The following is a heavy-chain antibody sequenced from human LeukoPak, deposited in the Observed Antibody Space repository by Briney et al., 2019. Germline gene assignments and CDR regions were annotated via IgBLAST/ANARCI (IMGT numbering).Heavy chain of an antibody. Sequence: GGSLRLSCAASGFTVSSNYMNWVRQAPGKGLEWGSYISGSSSTIYYADSVKGRFTISRDNGKNTLYLQMNSLRAEDTAVYYCARGSTYYDSSGQVPFDYWGQGTLVTVSS. CDR1: GFTVSSNY. CDR2: ISGSSSTI. V-gene: IGHV3-48*01. CDR3: ARGSTYYDSSGQVPFDY. J-gene: IGHJ4*02. D-gene: IGHD3-22*01.